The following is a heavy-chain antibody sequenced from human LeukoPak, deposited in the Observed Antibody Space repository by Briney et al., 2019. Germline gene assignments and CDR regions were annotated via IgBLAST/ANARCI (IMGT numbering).Heavy chain of an antibody. V-gene: IGHV3-23*01. CDR3: AKVPQKNYYYYGMDV. Sequence: AGGSLRLSCAASGFTFSSYAMSWVRQAPGKGLEWVSAISGSGGSTYYADSVKGRFTISRDNFKNTLYLQMNSLRAEDTAVYYCAKVPQKNYYYYGMDVWGQGTTVTVSS. CDR1: GFTFSSYA. CDR2: ISGSGGST. J-gene: IGHJ6*02.